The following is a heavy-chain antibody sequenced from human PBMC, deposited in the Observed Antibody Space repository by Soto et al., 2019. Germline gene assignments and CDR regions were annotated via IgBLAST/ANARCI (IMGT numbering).Heavy chain of an antibody. Sequence: EVQLLESGGGLVQPGGSLRLSCAASGFTFSSYAMTWVRQAPAQGLEWVSGISGSGGSTHYADSVKGRFTISRDSSKNTWYLQMDSLRAEDTAVYYCAKKTDSSSPWGALDIWGQGTMVSVSS. CDR2: ISGSGGST. CDR1: GFTFSSYA. V-gene: IGHV3-23*01. D-gene: IGHD6-6*01. J-gene: IGHJ3*02. CDR3: AKKTDSSSPWGALDI.